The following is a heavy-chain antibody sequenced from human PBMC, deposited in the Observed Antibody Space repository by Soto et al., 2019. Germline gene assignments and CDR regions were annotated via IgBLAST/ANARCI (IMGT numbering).Heavy chain of an antibody. V-gene: IGHV5-10-1*01. CDR2: IDPSDSQT. CDR1: TDSLINYW. CDR3: ARQIYDSDTGPNFQYYFDS. J-gene: IGHJ4*02. Sequence: PGESLNISCQGSTDSLINYWIHWVRQKPGKGLEWMGRIDPSDSQTYYSPSFRGHVTISVTKSITTVFLQWSSLRASDTAMYYCARQIYDSDTGPNFQYYFDSWGQGTPVTVSS. D-gene: IGHD3-22*01.